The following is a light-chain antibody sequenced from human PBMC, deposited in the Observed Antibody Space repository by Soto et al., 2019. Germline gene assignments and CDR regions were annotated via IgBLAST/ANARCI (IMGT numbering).Light chain of an antibody. J-gene: IGLJ3*02. CDR2: ENN. Sequence: NFMLTQPHSVSESPGKTVTISCTRSSGSIATNDVQWYQQRPGRAPTTLIYENNQRPSGVPDRFSGSIDTPSNSASLTISGLKTEDEADYYCQSYYSSDHWVFGGGTKLTVL. V-gene: IGLV6-57*04. CDR3: QSYYSSDHWV. CDR1: SGSIATND.